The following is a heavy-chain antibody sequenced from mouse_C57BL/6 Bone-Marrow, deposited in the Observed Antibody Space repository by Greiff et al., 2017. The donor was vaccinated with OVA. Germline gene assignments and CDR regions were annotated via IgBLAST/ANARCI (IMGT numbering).Heavy chain of an antibody. CDR2: INPYNGGT. CDR1: GYTFTDYY. CDR3: ARGDDYDGAMDY. Sequence: EVQLQQSGPVLVKPGASVKMSCKASGYTFTDYYMNWVKQSHGKSLEWIGVINPYNGGTSSNQKFKGKATLTVDKSSSTAYMELNSLTSEDSAVYYCARGDDYDGAMDYWGQGTSVTVSS. V-gene: IGHV1-19*01. J-gene: IGHJ4*01. D-gene: IGHD2-4*01.